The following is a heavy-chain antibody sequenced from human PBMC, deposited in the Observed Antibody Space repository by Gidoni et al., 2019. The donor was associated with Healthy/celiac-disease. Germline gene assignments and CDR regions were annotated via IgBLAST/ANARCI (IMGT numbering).Heavy chain of an antibody. CDR3: AKDIGYGSDLKGGYFDY. Sequence: QVQLVESGGGVVQPGRSLRLSFAASGFTFSSYGMHWVRQAPGKGLEWVAVISYDGSNKYYADSVKGRFTIARDNSKNTLYLQMNSLRAEDTAVYYCAKDIGYGSDLKGGYFDYWGQRTLVTVSS. J-gene: IGHJ4*02. CDR2: ISYDGSNK. CDR1: GFTFSSYG. V-gene: IGHV3-30*18. D-gene: IGHD3-10*01.